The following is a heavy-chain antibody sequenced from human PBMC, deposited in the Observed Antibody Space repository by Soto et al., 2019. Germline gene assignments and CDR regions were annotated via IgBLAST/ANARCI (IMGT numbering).Heavy chain of an antibody. D-gene: IGHD3-10*01. Sequence: GGSLRLSCAASGFTFSSYGMHWVRQAPGKGLEWVAVIWYDGSNKYYEDSVKGRFTISRDNSKNTLYLQMNSLRAEDTAVYYCARDLRYYGSGSYYNGAFDIWGQGTMVTVSS. CDR2: IWYDGSNK. J-gene: IGHJ3*02. CDR3: ARDLRYYGSGSYYNGAFDI. CDR1: GFTFSSYG. V-gene: IGHV3-33*01.